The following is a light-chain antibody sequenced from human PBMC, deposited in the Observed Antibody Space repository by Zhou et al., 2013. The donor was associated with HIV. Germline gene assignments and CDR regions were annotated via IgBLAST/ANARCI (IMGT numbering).Light chain of an antibody. CDR3: QHYYSYPPT. J-gene: IGKJ4*01. Sequence: AIRITQSPSSLSASIGDRVTITCRASEDISSYLAWYQQKPGKAPKFLIYDASTLQTGVPSRFSGGGYGTNFTLTINCLQSEDFATFYCQHYYSYPPTFGGGTTVEMK. CDR2: DAS. CDR1: EDISSY. V-gene: IGKV1-8*01.